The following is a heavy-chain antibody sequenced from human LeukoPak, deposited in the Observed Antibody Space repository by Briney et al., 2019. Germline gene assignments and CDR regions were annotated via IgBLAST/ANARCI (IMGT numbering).Heavy chain of an antibody. J-gene: IGHJ5*02. V-gene: IGHV3-74*01. CDR3: VSFYETS. CDR2: IISDGSWT. Sequence: GGSLRLSCAASGNYWMDCVRQAPGRELLWVLHIISDGSWTSYADSVKGRFTTSKHNAKNTVYLQMNSLRAEDTAVYYCVSFYETSWGRGTLVT. CDR1: GNYW. D-gene: IGHD2/OR15-2a*01.